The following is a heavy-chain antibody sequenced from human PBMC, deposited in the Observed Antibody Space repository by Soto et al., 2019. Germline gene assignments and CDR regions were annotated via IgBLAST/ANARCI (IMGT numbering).Heavy chain of an antibody. CDR2: MNPNSGNT. J-gene: IGHJ6*02. D-gene: IGHD3-22*01. CDR3: ARGRSGSTIVNYYYYYGMDV. CDR1: GYTFTSYD. V-gene: IGHV1-8*01. Sequence: RASVKVSCKASGYTFTSYDINWVRQATGQGLEWMGWMNPNSGNTGYAQKFQGRVTMTRNTSISTAYMELSSLRSEDTAVYYCARGRSGSTIVNYYYYYGMDVWGQGTTVTVSS.